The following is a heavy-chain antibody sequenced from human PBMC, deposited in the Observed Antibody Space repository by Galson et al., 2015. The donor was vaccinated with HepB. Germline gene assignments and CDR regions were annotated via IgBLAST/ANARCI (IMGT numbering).Heavy chain of an antibody. CDR3: ARDVRGGLFEY. CDR1: GFNFRISG. CDR2: MWYDGSQQ. Sequence: SLRLSCAASGFNFRISGMHWVRQAPGKGLEWVAVMWYDGSQQYYADSVKGRFTTSRDISKNTLYLQMNNLRAEDTAKYFCARDVRGGLFEYWGQGTQVTVSS. V-gene: IGHV3-33*01. D-gene: IGHD3-16*01. J-gene: IGHJ4*02.